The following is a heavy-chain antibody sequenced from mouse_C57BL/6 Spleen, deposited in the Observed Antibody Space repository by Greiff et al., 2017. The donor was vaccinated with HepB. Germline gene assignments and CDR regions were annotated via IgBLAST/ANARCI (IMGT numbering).Heavy chain of an antibody. CDR2: IDPSDSYT. J-gene: IGHJ3*01. D-gene: IGHD2-5*01. CDR3: ARRDAYYSNYVAWFAY. CDR1: GYTFTSYW. Sequence: VQLQQSGAELVKPGASVKLSCKASGYTFTSYWMQWVKQRPGQGLEWIGEIDPSDSYTNYNQKFKGKATLTVDTSSSTAYMQLSSLTSEDSAVYYCARRDAYYSNYVAWFAYWGQGTLVTVSA. V-gene: IGHV1-50*01.